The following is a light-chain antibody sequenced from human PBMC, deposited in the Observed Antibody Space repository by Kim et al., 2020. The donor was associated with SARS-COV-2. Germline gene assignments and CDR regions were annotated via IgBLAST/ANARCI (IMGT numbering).Light chain of an antibody. CDR3: QVWESRSDHVV. Sequence: SYELTQPPSVSVAPEKTARITCGGNIIGSKSVHWYQQKPGQAPVLVIYFDSNRPSGIPERFSGSNSGNTATLTISRVEAGDEADYYCQVWESRSDHVVFGGGTQLTVL. V-gene: IGLV3-21*01. J-gene: IGLJ2*01. CDR1: IIGSKS. CDR2: FDS.